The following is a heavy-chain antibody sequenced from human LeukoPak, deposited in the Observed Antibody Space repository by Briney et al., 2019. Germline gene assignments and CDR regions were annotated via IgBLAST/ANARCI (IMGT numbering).Heavy chain of an antibody. D-gene: IGHD3-9*01. CDR3: ARGPGRYFDSEGDY. CDR1: GGTFSSYA. V-gene: IGHV1-69*13. J-gene: IGHJ4*02. CDR2: FIPIFGTA. Sequence: GASVKVSCKASGGTFSSYAISWVRQAPGQGLDWMGGFIPIFGTANYAQKFQGRVTITADESTSTAYMELSSLRSEDTAVYYCARGPGRYFDSEGDYWGQGTLVTVSS.